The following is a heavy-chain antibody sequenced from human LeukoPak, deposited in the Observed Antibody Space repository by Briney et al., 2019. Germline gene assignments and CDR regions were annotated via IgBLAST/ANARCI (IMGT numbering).Heavy chain of an antibody. CDR3: TTRYYYDSSGYYYSESSR. D-gene: IGHD3-22*01. CDR2: IKSKTDGGTT. J-gene: IGHJ4*02. CDR1: GFTFSNAW. Sequence: TGGSLRLSCAASGFTFSNAWMSWVRQAPGKGLEWVGRIKSKTDGGTTDYAAPVKGRFTISRDDSKNTLYLQMNSLKTEDTAVYYCTTRYYYDSSGYYYSESSRWGQGTLVTVSS. V-gene: IGHV3-15*01.